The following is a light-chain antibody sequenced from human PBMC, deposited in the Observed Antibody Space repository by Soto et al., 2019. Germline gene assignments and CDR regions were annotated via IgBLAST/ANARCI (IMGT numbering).Light chain of an antibody. Sequence: EIVMTQSPATLSVSPGERATLSCSASQSVSSNLAWYQQKPGQAPRLLIYGAAIRATGIPARFSGSGSGTEFTLTISSLQYEDFAVYYCQQYNNWPPWTFGQGTKVDIK. V-gene: IGKV3D-15*01. CDR3: QQYNNWPPWT. J-gene: IGKJ1*01. CDR1: QSVSSN. CDR2: GAA.